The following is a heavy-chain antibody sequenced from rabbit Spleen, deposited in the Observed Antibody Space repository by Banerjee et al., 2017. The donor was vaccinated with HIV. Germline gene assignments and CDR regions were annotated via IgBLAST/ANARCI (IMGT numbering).Heavy chain of an antibody. Sequence: QEKLKETGGGLVQPGGSLTLSCKASGFDFNSYGVSWVRQAPGKGLEWIGYIDPIFHITTYANWVNGRFSISRENTQNTVYLQLNSLTAADTATYFCVREVAARFNLWGQGTLVTVS. J-gene: IGHJ4*01. CDR1: GFDFNSYG. V-gene: IGHV1S47*01. D-gene: IGHD4-1*01. CDR3: VREVAARFNL. CDR2: IDPIFHIT.